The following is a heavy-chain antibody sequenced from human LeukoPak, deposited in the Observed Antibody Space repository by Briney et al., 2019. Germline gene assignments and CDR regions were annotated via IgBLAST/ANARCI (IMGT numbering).Heavy chain of an antibody. CDR3: ARAHSGMGVGYFDY. V-gene: IGHV4-31*03. D-gene: IGHD3-10*01. Sequence: SQTLSLTCTASGGSISSGGYYWSWIRQHPGKGLEWIGYIYYSGSTYYNPSLKSRVTISVDTSKNQFSLKLSSVTAADTAVYYCARAHSGMGVGYFDYWGQGTLVTVS. CDR2: IYYSGST. CDR1: GGSISSGGYY. J-gene: IGHJ4*02.